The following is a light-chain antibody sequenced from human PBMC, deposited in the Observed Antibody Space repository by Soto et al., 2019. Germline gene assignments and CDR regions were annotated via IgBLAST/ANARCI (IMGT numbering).Light chain of an antibody. CDR2: SNN. CDR1: SSNIGSNA. Sequence: QLVLTQPPSASGTPGQRVTISCSGSSSNIGSNAVNWYQQFPGTAPKLLIFSNNQRPSGVPDRFSGSKSGTSASLAISGLQSEDEGDYYCAAWDDSLKGYVFGTGTKLTVL. CDR3: AAWDDSLKGYV. J-gene: IGLJ1*01. V-gene: IGLV1-44*01.